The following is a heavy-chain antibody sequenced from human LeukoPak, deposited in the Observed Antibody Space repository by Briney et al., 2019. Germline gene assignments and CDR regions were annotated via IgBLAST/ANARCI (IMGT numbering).Heavy chain of an antibody. Sequence: ASVKVSCKASGYTFTNHYMHWVRQAPGQGLEWMGMINPSGGSTSYPQKFQGRVTITRDTSASTAYMELSSLRSEDMAVYYCARARSGSGWHTDVFDYWGQGTLVTVSS. CDR2: INPSGGST. CDR3: ARARSGSGWHTDVFDY. V-gene: IGHV1-46*01. D-gene: IGHD6-19*01. CDR1: GYTFTNHY. J-gene: IGHJ4*02.